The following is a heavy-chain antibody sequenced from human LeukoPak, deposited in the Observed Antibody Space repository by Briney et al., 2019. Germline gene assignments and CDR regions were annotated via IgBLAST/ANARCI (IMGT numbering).Heavy chain of an antibody. V-gene: IGHV3-23*01. CDR1: GFTFSSYA. CDR2: ISGSGGST. D-gene: IGHD3-3*01. J-gene: IGHJ4*02. CDR3: AKDRLGIGRFLEWSTLYYFDY. Sequence: PGGSLRLSCAASGFTFSSYAMSWVRQAPGKGLEWVSAISGSGGSTYYADSVKGRFTISRDNSKNTLYLQMNSLRAEDTAVYYCAKDRLGIGRFLEWSTLYYFDYWGQGTLVTVSS.